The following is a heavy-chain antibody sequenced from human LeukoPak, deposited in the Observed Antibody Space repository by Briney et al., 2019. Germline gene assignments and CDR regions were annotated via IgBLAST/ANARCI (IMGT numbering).Heavy chain of an antibody. Sequence: PSETLSLTCAVYGGSFSGYYWSWIRQPPGKGLEWIGEINHSGSANYNPPLKSRVTISVDTSKNQFSLKLSSVTAADTAVYYCARGGGQVTSWWSISYSFVYWGQGTLVTVSS. D-gene: IGHD2-8*02. CDR1: GGSFSGYY. J-gene: IGHJ4*02. CDR3: ARGGGQVTSWWSISYSFVY. V-gene: IGHV4-34*01. CDR2: INHSGSA.